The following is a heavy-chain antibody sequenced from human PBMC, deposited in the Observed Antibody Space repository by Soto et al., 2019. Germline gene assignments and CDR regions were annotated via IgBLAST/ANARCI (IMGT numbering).Heavy chain of an antibody. Sequence: GGSLRLSCAASGFTFSSYAMHWVRQAPGKGLEWVAVISYDGSNKYYADSVKGRFTISRDNSKNTLYLQMNTLRAEDTAVYYCARPDFTVLRWDFQHWGQGTLVTVSS. D-gene: IGHD4-17*01. CDR3: ARPDFTVLRWDFQH. CDR2: ISYDGSNK. V-gene: IGHV3-30-3*01. CDR1: GFTFSSYA. J-gene: IGHJ1*01.